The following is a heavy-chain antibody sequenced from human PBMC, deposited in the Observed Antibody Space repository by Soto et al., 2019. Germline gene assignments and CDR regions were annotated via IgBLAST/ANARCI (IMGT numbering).Heavy chain of an antibody. J-gene: IGHJ4*02. V-gene: IGHV1-18*01. CDR3: ARGVGWDPLDS. CDR2: ISAYNGNT. Sequence: QVQLVQSGSEVKKPGASVKVSCKASGYTFTSYGISWVRQAPGQGLEWMGWISAYNGNTNYAQKLQVRVTMTTNTSTSTAYVELRSLRSDDTAVYCCARGVGWDPLDSWGQGTLVTVSS. D-gene: IGHD1-26*01. CDR1: GYTFTSYG.